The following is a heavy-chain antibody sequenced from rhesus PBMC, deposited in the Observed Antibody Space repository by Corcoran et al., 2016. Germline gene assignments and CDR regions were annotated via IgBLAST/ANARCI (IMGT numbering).Heavy chain of an antibody. V-gene: IGHV4-169*02. CDR1: GGSISSSY. CDR2: IYGSGSST. Sequence: QLQLQESGPGLVKPSETLSVTCAVSGGSISSSYWSWIRQAPGKGLEWIGDIYGSGSSTNYNPSLKSRVTLSVDTSKNQLSLKLSSVTAADTAVYYCAGGWDYFDYWGQGVLVTVSS. CDR3: AGGWDYFDY. J-gene: IGHJ4*01. D-gene: IGHD1-44*01.